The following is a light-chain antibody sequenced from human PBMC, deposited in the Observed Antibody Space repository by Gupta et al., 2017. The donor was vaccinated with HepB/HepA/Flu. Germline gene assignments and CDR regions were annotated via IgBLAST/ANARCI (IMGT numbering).Light chain of an antibody. CDR1: RHNIEKFY. Sequence: SVLTQPPSVSAAPGQKVAISCSGSRHNIEKFYVSWYQQVPGTAPKVLISENNQRPSGIPDRFSGSKSGTSATLDITGLQTEDEADYYCGTWDSSLSAWVFGGGTKLTVL. J-gene: IGLJ3*02. CDR2: ENN. V-gene: IGLV1-51*02. CDR3: GTWDSSLSAWV.